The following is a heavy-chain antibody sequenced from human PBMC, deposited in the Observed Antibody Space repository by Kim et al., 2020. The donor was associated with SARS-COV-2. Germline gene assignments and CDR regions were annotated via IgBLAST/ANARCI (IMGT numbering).Heavy chain of an antibody. CDR3: ARTTGPANYYGMDV. Sequence: AVAVKSRITTNPDTSKNQFSLQLNSVTPEDTAVYYCARTTGPANYYGMDVWGQGTTVTVSS. D-gene: IGHD1-26*01. J-gene: IGHJ6*02. V-gene: IGHV6-1*01.